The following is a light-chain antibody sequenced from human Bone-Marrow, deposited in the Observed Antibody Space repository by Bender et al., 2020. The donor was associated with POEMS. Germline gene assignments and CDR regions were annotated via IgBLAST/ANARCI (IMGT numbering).Light chain of an antibody. CDR2: RNN. V-gene: IGLV1-47*01. CDR1: SSNIGRNY. J-gene: IGLJ3*02. CDR3: AVWDDSLNGWV. Sequence: QSVMTQPPSASGTPGQRVTISCSGSSSNIGRNYVYWYQQLPGTAPKLLIYRNNQRPSGVPDRISGSKSGTSASLAISGLQSEDEADYYCAVWDDSLNGWVFGGGTKLTVL.